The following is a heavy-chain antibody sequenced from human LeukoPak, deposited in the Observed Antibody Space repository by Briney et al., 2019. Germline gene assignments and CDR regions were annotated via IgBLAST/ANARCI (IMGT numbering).Heavy chain of an antibody. CDR2: IIPIFGTA. V-gene: IGHV1-69*06. D-gene: IGHD3-10*01. CDR3: ARIGYYGSGSYYNSGFDY. CDR1: GGTFSSYA. J-gene: IGHJ4*02. Sequence: SVKVSCKASGGTFSSYAISWVRQAPGQGLEWMGRIIPIFGTANYAQKFQGRVTITADKSTSTAYMELRSLRSEDTAVYYCARIGYYGSGSYYNSGFDYWGQGTLVTVSS.